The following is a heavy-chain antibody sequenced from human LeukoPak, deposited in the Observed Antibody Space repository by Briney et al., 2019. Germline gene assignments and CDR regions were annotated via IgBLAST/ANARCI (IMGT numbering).Heavy chain of an antibody. Sequence: GGSLRLSCAASGFTFSSYEMNWVRQAPGKGLEWVSSISSSSSYIYYADSVKGRFTISRDNAKNSLYLQMNSLRAEDTAVYYCARDRNAYYDFWSGYYHPAADYWGQGTLVTVSS. V-gene: IGHV3-21*01. CDR1: GFTFSSYE. CDR2: ISSSSSYI. J-gene: IGHJ4*02. CDR3: ARDRNAYYDFWSGYYHPAADY. D-gene: IGHD3-3*01.